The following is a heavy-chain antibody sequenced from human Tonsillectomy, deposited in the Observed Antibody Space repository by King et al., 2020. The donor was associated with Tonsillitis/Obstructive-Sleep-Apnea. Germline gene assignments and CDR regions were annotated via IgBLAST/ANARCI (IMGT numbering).Heavy chain of an antibody. Sequence: VQLVESGGGLVKPGGSLRLSCAASGFTFSDYYMSWIRQAPGKGLEWVSYISSSSSYTNYADSVKGRFTISRDNAKNSLYLQMNSLRAEDTAVYYCAGKGASDAFDIWGQGTKVTVSS. J-gene: IGHJ3*02. V-gene: IGHV3-11*06. CDR2: ISSSSSYT. CDR1: GFTFSDYY. CDR3: AGKGASDAFDI. D-gene: IGHD4/OR15-4a*01.